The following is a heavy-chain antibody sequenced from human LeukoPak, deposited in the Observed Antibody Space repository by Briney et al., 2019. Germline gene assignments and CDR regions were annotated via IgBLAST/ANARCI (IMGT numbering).Heavy chain of an antibody. Sequence: ASVKVSCKASGGTFSSYAISWVRQAPGQGLEWMGGIIPIFGTANYAQKFQGRVTITTDESTSTAYMELSSLRSEDTAVYYCARASYYYDSSGYNYYYYMDVWGKGTTVTVSS. CDR3: ARASYYYDSSGYNYYYYMDV. J-gene: IGHJ6*03. CDR1: GGTFSSYA. CDR2: IIPIFGTA. D-gene: IGHD3-22*01. V-gene: IGHV1-69*05.